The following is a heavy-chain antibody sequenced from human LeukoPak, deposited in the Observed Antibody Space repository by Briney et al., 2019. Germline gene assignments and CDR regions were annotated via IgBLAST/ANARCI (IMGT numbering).Heavy chain of an antibody. CDR2: ISYDGSNK. CDR1: GFTFSASS. CDR3: AKAGDYYGSVDV. V-gene: IGHV3-30*04. D-gene: IGHD3-10*01. Sequence: GGSLRLSCAASGFTFSASSMHWVRQAPGKGLDWVAVISYDGSNKYYADSVKGRFTISRDNSKNTLYLQMNSLRAEDTAVYYCAKAGDYYGSVDVWGQGTTVTVSS. J-gene: IGHJ6*02.